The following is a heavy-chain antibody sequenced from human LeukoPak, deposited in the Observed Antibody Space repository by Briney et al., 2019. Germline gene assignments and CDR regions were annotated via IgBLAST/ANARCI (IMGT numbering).Heavy chain of an antibody. CDR3: ARRDYYDSSGYPRAPFDI. Sequence: SETLSLTCAVYGGSFSGYYWSWIRQPPGKGLEWIGEINHSGSTNYNPSLKSRVTISVDTSKNQFSLKLSSVTAADTAVYYCARRDYYDSSGYPRAPFDIWGQGTMVTVSS. CDR2: INHSGST. V-gene: IGHV4-34*01. CDR1: GGSFSGYY. D-gene: IGHD3-22*01. J-gene: IGHJ3*02.